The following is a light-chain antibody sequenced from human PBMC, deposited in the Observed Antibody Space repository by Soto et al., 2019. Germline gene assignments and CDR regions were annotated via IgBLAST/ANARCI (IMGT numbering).Light chain of an antibody. Sequence: EVVLTQSPATLSLSPGERATLSCRASQSVGNFLAWYQQKPGQAPRLLMYDASHRATGIPARFSGSGSGTDSTLTISSLEPEDFAVYYCHQRTNWLFSFGPGTKVDIK. CDR3: HQRTNWLFS. CDR1: QSVGNF. J-gene: IGKJ3*01. CDR2: DAS. V-gene: IGKV3-11*01.